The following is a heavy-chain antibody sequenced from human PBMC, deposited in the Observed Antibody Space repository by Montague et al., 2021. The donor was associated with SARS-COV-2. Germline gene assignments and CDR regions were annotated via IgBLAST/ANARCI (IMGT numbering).Heavy chain of an antibody. CDR2: MYFRGSI. CDR1: GGSIISSTYY. CDR3: ARGGALATVGYDY. Sequence: SETLSLTCTVSGGSIISSTYYWGWLRQPPRMGLEWIGNMYFRGSIYYNSSLKGRVTISVDTSKNQFSLKVTTVTAADTAVYYCARGGALATVGYDYRGPGTLLTVSS. V-gene: IGHV4-39*07. D-gene: IGHD4-23*01. J-gene: IGHJ4*02.